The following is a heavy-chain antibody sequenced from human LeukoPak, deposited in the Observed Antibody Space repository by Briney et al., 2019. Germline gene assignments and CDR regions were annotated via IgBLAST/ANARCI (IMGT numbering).Heavy chain of an antibody. CDR1: GFTFDDYA. CDR2: ISWNSGSI. J-gene: IGHJ3*02. Sequence: PGGSLRLSCAASGFTFDDYAMHWVRQAPGKGLEWVSGISWNSGSIGYADSVKGRFTISRDNAKNSLYRQMTSLRAEDTALYYCTKDIYPMKVVFPRGAFDIWGQGTMVTVSS. CDR3: TKDIYPMKVVFPRGAFDI. D-gene: IGHD3-22*01. V-gene: IGHV3-9*01.